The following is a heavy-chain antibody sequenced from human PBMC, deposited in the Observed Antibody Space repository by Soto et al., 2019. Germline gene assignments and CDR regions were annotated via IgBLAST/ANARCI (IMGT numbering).Heavy chain of an antibody. D-gene: IGHD2-21*01. CDR3: VRVDGKYSWGGGNWFDP. V-gene: IGHV1-69*01. J-gene: IGHJ5*02. CDR1: GGTFSSYA. CDR2: IIPIFGTA. Sequence: QVQLVQSGAEVKKPGSSVKVSCKASGGTFSSYAISWVRQAPGQGLEWMGGIIPIFGTANYAQKFQGRVTITADESTSTADMELSSLRSEDTAVYYWVRVDGKYSWGGGNWFDPWGQGTLVTVSS.